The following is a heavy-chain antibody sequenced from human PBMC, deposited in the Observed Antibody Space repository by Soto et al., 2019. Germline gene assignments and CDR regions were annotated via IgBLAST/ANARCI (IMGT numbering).Heavy chain of an antibody. J-gene: IGHJ6*02. CDR2: ISPIVGKT. Sequence: GASVKVSCKASGYTFTTYSFTWVLQAPGQGLEWMGWISPIVGKTNYAQKFQGRVTMTADKSTSTAYMELSSLRSEDTAVYYCAYCGGDCPWYYGMDVWGQGTTVTVSS. V-gene: IGHV1-18*01. D-gene: IGHD2-21*02. CDR3: AYCGGDCPWYYGMDV. CDR1: GYTFTTYS.